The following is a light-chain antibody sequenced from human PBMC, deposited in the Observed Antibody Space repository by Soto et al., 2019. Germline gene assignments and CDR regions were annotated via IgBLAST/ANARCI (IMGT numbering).Light chain of an antibody. CDR1: QSLRGW. V-gene: IGKV1-5*01. J-gene: IGKJ5*01. CDR3: QQYITYST. Sequence: DIQMTQSPSTLSASVGDRFTITCRASQSLRGWLAWYQQRPGKAPKALIYDASTLASGVPSRFNGSGSGTEFTLTISSLQPDDFATYYCQQYITYSTFGQGTRLEI. CDR2: DAS.